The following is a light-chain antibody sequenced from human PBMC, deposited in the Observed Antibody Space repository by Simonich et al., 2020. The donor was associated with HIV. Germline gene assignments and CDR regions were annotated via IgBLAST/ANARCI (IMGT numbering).Light chain of an antibody. Sequence: QSALTQPPSASGSPGKSVNISCTGNSSDVGCYNYVSWYQQHPGKAPKLMIYDVSNRPSGVSNRFSGSKSGNTASLTISGLQAEDEADYYCSSYKSSSTWVFGGGTKLTVL. J-gene: IGLJ3*02. CDR2: DVS. CDR3: SSYKSSSTWV. CDR1: SSDVGCYNY. V-gene: IGLV2-14*01.